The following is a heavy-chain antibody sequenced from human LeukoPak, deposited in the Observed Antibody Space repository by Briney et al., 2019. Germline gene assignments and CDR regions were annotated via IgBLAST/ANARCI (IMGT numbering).Heavy chain of an antibody. D-gene: IGHD4-17*01. CDR3: ARGERHGDYTLDS. Sequence: GRSLRLSCAASGFTFSDYALHWVRQAPGKGLEWVAFISFHGSDKYYADSVKGRFTISRDGSKNTVFLQMSSLRAEDTAVNYCARGERHGDYTLDSWGQGTLVTVSS. V-gene: IGHV3-30*15. J-gene: IGHJ4*02. CDR2: ISFHGSDK. CDR1: GFTFSDYA.